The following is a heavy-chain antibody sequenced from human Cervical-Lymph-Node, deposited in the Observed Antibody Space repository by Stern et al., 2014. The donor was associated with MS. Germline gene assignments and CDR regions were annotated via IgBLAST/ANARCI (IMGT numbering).Heavy chain of an antibody. J-gene: IGHJ4*02. V-gene: IGHV1-69*01. Sequence: VQLEESGTEVKKPGSSVKVSCKAAGDTIDCYGISWVRQAPGKGLGWMGGLVPFFGTPIYAQKFQGRVTMTADESTTTAYMDLTSLSVEDTAVYYCATSTYGLVHWGQGTLVTVSS. CDR1: GDTIDCYG. CDR3: ATSTYGLVH. D-gene: IGHD3-10*01. CDR2: LVPFFGTP.